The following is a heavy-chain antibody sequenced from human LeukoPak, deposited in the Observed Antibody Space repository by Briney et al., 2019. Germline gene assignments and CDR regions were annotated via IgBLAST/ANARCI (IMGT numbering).Heavy chain of an antibody. CDR3: AREHSSSWYFLPVPANWFDP. CDR2: INPNSGGT. Sequence: GASVKVSCKASGYTFTGYYMHWVRQAPGQGLEWMGWINPNSGGTNYAQKFQGRVTMTRDTSISTAYMELSRLRSDDTAVYYCAREHSSSWYFLPVPANWFDPWGQGTLVTVSS. CDR1: GYTFTGYY. V-gene: IGHV1-2*02. J-gene: IGHJ5*02. D-gene: IGHD6-13*01.